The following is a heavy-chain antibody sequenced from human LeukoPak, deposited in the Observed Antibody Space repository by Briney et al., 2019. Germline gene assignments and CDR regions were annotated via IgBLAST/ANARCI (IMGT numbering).Heavy chain of an antibody. D-gene: IGHD2-15*01. V-gene: IGHV4-30-2*01. CDR1: GGSISSGGYS. CDR2: IYHSGST. J-gene: IGHJ1*01. Sequence: SETLSLTCAVSGGSISSGGYSWSWLRQPPGKGLEWIGYIYHSGSTYYNPSLKSRVTISVDRSKNQFSLKLSSVTAADTAVYYCAREDYCNGGSCYSGYFQHWGQGTLVTVSS. CDR3: AREDYCNGGSCYSGYFQH.